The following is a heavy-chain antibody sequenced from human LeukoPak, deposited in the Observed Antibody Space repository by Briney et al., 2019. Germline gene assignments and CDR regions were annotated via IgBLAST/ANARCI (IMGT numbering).Heavy chain of an antibody. J-gene: IGHJ4*02. CDR2: IYTSGST. CDR1: GGSISSYY. V-gene: IGHV4-4*07. CDR3: ARDFAYYDFWSGYYTEYYFDY. D-gene: IGHD3-3*01. Sequence: SETLSLTCTVSGGSISSYYWSWIRQPAGKGLEWIGRIYTSGSTNYNPSLKSRVTMSVDTSKNQFSLKLSSVTAADTAVYYCARDFAYYDFWSGYYTEYYFDYWGQGTLVTVSS.